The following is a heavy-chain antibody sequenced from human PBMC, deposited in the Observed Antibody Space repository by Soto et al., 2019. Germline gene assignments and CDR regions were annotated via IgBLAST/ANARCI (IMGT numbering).Heavy chain of an antibody. CDR3: ARDYDSSGPMGY. CDR1: GFTFSSYA. V-gene: IGHV3-30-3*01. Sequence: QVQLVESGGGVVQPGRSLRLSCAASGFTFSSYAMHWVRQAPGKGLEWVAVISYDGSNKYYADSVKGRFTISRDNSKNTLYLKMNSLRAEDTAVYYCARDYDSSGPMGYWGQGTLVTVSS. CDR2: ISYDGSNK. D-gene: IGHD3-22*01. J-gene: IGHJ4*02.